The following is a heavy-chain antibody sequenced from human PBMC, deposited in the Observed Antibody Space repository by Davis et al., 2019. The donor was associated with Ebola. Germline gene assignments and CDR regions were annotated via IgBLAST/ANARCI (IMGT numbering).Heavy chain of an antibody. D-gene: IGHD5-12*01. CDR2: FDPEDGET. CDR1: GYTLTELS. CDR3: ATTFRLRIVATHRDAFDI. Sequence: ASVKVSCKVSGYTLTELSMHWVRQAPGKGLEWMGGFDPEDGETIYAQKFQGRVTMTEDTSTDTAYMELSSLRSEDTAVYYCATTFRLRIVATHRDAFDIWGQGTMVTVSS. J-gene: IGHJ3*02. V-gene: IGHV1-24*01.